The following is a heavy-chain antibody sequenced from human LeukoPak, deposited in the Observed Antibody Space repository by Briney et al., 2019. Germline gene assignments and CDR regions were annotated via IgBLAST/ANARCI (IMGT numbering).Heavy chain of an antibody. V-gene: IGHV3-21*01. CDR2: TTSSSSYI. CDR1: GFTFSSYN. Sequence: PGGPLRLSCAASGFTFSSYNMNWDRQAPGKGLEWVSSTTSSSSYIYYADSVKGRFTISRDNSKNTLYLQMNSLRAEDTAVYYCAKDRGWLRLVGYFDYWGQGTLVTVSS. CDR3: AKDRGWLRLVGYFDY. D-gene: IGHD5-12*01. J-gene: IGHJ4*02.